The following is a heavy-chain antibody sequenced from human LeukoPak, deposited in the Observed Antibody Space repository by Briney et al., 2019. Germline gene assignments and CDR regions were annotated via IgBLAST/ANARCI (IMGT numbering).Heavy chain of an antibody. D-gene: IGHD4-17*01. CDR3: ARVPDYGDYEFDY. CDR2: ISGSGGST. CDR1: GFTFSSYA. V-gene: IGHV3-23*01. Sequence: GGSLRLSCAASGFTFSSYAMSWVRQAPGKGLEWVSAISGSGGSTYYADSVKGRFTISRDNAKNSLYLQMNSLRAEDTAVYYCARVPDYGDYEFDYWGQGTLVTVSS. J-gene: IGHJ4*02.